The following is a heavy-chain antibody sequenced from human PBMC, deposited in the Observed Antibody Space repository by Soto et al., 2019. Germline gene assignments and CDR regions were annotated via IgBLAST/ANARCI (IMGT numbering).Heavy chain of an antibody. CDR3: VSQRTTVPTQAYFDY. Sequence: SETLSLTCTVSGGSITNSTYYWAWTRKSPGKGLEWIGSDYYRGRSYSKSSVKSRVTISVDTSKNRFSLSLNSVTASDTAVYFCVSQRTTVPTQAYFDYWGPGALVTVS. D-gene: IGHD4-17*01. CDR1: GGSITNSTYY. J-gene: IGHJ4*02. V-gene: IGHV4-39*01. CDR2: DYYRGRS.